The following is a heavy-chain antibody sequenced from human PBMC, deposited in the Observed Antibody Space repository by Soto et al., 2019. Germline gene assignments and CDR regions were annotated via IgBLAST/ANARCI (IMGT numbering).Heavy chain of an antibody. CDR2: IYTSGDT. J-gene: IGHJ4*02. D-gene: IGHD3-10*01. Sequence: QVQLQESGPGLVKPSETLSLTCTVSGDSISSYYWSWIRQPAGKGLEWIGRIYTSGDTNYNPSLKSRVTMSVDTSKNQFSLKLSSVTAADTAVFYCARSGFYGSGSRPYVFDSWGQGTLVTVSS. V-gene: IGHV4-4*07. CDR1: GDSISSYY. CDR3: ARSGFYGSGSRPYVFDS.